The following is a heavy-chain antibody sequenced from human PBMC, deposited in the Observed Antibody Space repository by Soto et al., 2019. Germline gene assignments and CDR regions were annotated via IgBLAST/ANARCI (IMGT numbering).Heavy chain of an antibody. CDR1: GGTFSSYA. J-gene: IGHJ6*02. D-gene: IGHD2-15*01. V-gene: IGHV1-69*01. CDR2: IIPIFGTS. CDR3: ARGFYCSGGRCYYYYGMDV. Sequence: QVQLVQSGAEVKKPGSSVKVSCKASGGTFSSYAISWVRQAPGQGLEWMGGIIPIFGTSNYAQKFQGRVTITADESTSTAYIELSSLRSEDTAVYFCARGFYCSGGRCYYYYGMDVWGQGTTVTVSS.